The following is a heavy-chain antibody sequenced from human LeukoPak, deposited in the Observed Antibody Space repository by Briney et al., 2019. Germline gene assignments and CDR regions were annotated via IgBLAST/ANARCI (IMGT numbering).Heavy chain of an antibody. J-gene: IGHJ4*02. CDR1: GFTFSSYA. D-gene: IGHD2-15*01. CDR3: AKDLVVVAATWDY. V-gene: IGHV3-30*02. Sequence: GGSLRLSCAASGFTFSSYAMSWVRQAPGKGLEWVAFIRYDGSNKYYADSVKGRFTISRDNSKNTLYLQMNSLRAEDTAVYYCAKDLVVVAATWDYWGQGTLVTVSS. CDR2: IRYDGSNK.